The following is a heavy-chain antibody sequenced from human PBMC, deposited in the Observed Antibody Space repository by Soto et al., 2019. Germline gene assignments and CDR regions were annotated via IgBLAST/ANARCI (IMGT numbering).Heavy chain of an antibody. CDR2: MYAGGDT. CDR1: GLSVSDNY. Sequence: LRVSCGASGLSVSDNYMGWVRQAPGRGLEWVSVMYAGGDTHYADSVKGRFTISRDKSENTLYLQMNSLRDEDTGVYFCVSRIPSWVFDYWGLGTLVTVSS. J-gene: IGHJ4*01. CDR3: VSRIPSWVFDY. V-gene: IGHV3-53*01. D-gene: IGHD2-21*01.